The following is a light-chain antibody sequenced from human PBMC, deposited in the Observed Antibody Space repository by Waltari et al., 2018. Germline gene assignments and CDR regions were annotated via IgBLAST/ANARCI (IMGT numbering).Light chain of an antibody. CDR3: CSYAGTTTYV. J-gene: IGLJ1*01. V-gene: IGLV2-23*02. CDR2: EVV. CDR1: SNAVGRYDL. Sequence: QSALTQPASVSGSPGQSITISCLGTSNAVGRYDLFCWYPHDPAKPPKLLIYEVVKRPSGVSSRFSASKSGNTASLTISGLQADDEADYHCCSYAGTTTYVFGGGTKVTVL.